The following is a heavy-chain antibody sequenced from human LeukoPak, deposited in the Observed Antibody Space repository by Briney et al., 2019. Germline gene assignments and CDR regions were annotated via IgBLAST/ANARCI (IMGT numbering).Heavy chain of an antibody. CDR3: ARDLEYTTSSGDY. CDR1: GFTFRSYE. Sequence: GGSLRLSCAASGFTFRSYEMNWVRQAPGKGLEWVSYISSSGSTIFYADSVKGRFTISRDNAKNSLYLQMNSLRAEDTAVYYCARDLEYTTSSGDYWGQGTLVTVSS. J-gene: IGHJ4*02. V-gene: IGHV3-48*03. D-gene: IGHD6-6*01. CDR2: ISSSGSTI.